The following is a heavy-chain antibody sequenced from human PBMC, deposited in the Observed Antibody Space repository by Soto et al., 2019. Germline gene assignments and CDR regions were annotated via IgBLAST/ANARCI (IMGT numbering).Heavy chain of an antibody. J-gene: IGHJ4*02. CDR3: ARDSRYCSVESCYLFDH. CDR2: PSSSGSTI. D-gene: IGHD2-15*01. Sequence: QVQLVESGGGLVKPGGYLRLSCAASGFTFSDYSMSWIRQPPGKGLEWVSDPSSSGSTIFYADSVRGRLTISRDNAKNSLFLQMNSVRADDTAVYYCARDSRYCSVESCYLFDHWCQGARGTVSS. V-gene: IGHV3-11*01. CDR1: GFTFSDYS.